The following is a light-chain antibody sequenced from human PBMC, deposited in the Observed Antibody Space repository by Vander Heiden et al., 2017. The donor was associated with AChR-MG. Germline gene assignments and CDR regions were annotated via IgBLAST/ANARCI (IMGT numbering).Light chain of an antibody. J-gene: IGKJ4*01. V-gene: IGKV2-28*01. CDR3: MPDLPTPT. CDR1: QSLLHSNGYNY. CDR2: LGS. Sequence: DIVMTQSPLSLPVTPGEPASISCRSSQSLLHSNGYNYLDWYLQKPGQSPQLLIYLGSKLAYGVPDRSSGSGSGKDFTLKSSRVEAEDVGVYYFMPDLPTPTFGGGTKLEIK.